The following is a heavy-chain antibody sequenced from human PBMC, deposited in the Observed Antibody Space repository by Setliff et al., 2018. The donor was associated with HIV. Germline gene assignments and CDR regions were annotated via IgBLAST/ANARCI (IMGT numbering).Heavy chain of an antibody. CDR3: ARSTTAD. J-gene: IGHJ4*02. Sequence: ASVKVSCKASGYTFTDYYIHWVRQAPGQGLEWMGWIYPNTGGTNYAQKFQGRVSMTRDTSISTAYMELSRLRSDDTAVYYCARSTTADWGQGTMVTVSS. CDR1: GYTFTDYY. D-gene: IGHD4-17*01. CDR2: IYPNTGGT. V-gene: IGHV1-2*02.